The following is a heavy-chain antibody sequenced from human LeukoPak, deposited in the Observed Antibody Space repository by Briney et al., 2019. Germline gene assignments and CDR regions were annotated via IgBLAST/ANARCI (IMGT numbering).Heavy chain of an antibody. Sequence: GGSLRLSCAASGFTFSSYGMHWVRQAPGKGLEWVAVIWYDGSNKYYADSVKGRFTISRDNSKNTLYLQMNSLRAEDTAVYYCAKWGVTGTEGPDYWGQGTLVTVSS. V-gene: IGHV3-33*06. CDR2: IWYDGSNK. J-gene: IGHJ4*02. CDR1: GFTFSSYG. CDR3: AKWGVTGTEGPDY. D-gene: IGHD1-20*01.